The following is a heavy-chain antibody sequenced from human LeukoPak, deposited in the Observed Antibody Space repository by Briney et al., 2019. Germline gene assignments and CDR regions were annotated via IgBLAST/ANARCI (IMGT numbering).Heavy chain of an antibody. D-gene: IGHD6-13*01. CDR3: AGLSSSWYNAFDI. CDR2: IYYSGST. CDR1: GGSISSYY. J-gene: IGHJ3*02. V-gene: IGHV4-59*08. Sequence: PSETLSLTCTVSGGSISSYYWSWIRQPPGKGLEWIGYIYYSGSTNYNPSLKSRVTISVDTSKNQFSLKLSSVTAADTAVYYCAGLSSSWYNAFDIWGQGTMVTVSS.